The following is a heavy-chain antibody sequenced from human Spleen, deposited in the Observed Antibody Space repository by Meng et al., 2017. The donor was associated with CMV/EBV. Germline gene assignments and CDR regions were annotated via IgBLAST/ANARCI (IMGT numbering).Heavy chain of an antibody. Sequence: SVKVSCKASGGTFSSYAISWVRQAPGQGLEWMGGIIPIFGTPNYAQKFQGRVTITTDESTSTAYMELSSLRSEDTAVYYCASRGYSSGWYQEYYYYGMDVWGQGTTVTVSS. CDR2: IIPIFGTP. CDR3: ASRGYSSGWYQEYYYYGMDV. J-gene: IGHJ6*02. V-gene: IGHV1-69*05. D-gene: IGHD6-19*01. CDR1: GGTFSSYA.